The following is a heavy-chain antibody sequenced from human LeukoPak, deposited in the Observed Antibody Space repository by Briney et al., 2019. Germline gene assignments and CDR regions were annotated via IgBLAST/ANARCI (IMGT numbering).Heavy chain of an antibody. CDR2: ISYDGRHE. V-gene: IGHV3-30*01. Sequence: GRSLRLSCAASGFTLGSYAMHWVRQAPGKGLERVAVISYDGRHEYYADSVEGRFTISRDSSKSTVDLQMNSLRGEDTAMYYCARDQGDAGTRIKRDGHYMDVWGKGTTVTVSS. D-gene: IGHD1-1*01. J-gene: IGHJ6*03. CDR1: GFTLGSYA. CDR3: ARDQGDAGTRIKRDGHYMDV.